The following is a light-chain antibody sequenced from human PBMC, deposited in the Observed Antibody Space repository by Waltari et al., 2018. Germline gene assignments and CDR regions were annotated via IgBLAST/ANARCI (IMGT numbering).Light chain of an antibody. Sequence: DIQMTQSPSSLSAYVGDRVTITCRASQSISSYLNWYQQQPGKAPKLLIYAASSLQSGVPSRFSGSGSGTDFTLTISSLQPEDFATYYCQQSYSTPPYTFGQGTKLEIK. V-gene: IGKV1-39*01. CDR1: QSISSY. CDR3: QQSYSTPPYT. CDR2: AAS. J-gene: IGKJ2*01.